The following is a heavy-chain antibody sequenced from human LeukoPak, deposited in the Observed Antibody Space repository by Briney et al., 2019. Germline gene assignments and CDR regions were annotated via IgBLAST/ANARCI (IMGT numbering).Heavy chain of an antibody. CDR1: GFTFSSYA. Sequence: GGSLRLSCAASGFTFSSYAMSWVRQAPGKGLEWVSAISGSGGSTYYADSVKGRFTISRDNSKNTLYLQMNSLRAEDTAVYYCAKDGLAATVTTGWFDPWGQGTLVTVSS. D-gene: IGHD4-17*01. CDR3: AKDGLAATVTTGWFDP. V-gene: IGHV3-23*01. J-gene: IGHJ5*02. CDR2: ISGSGGST.